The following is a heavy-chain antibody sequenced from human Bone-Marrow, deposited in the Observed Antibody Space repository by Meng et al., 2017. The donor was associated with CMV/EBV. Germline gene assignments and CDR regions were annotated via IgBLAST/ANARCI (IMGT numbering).Heavy chain of an antibody. Sequence: GESLKISCAASGFTFRSYAMHWVRQAPGKGLEWVAVISYDGSKKYYADSVRGRFTISRDNSKNTLNLQINSLRPEDSAVYYCARDFTVVTPEDYWGQGTLVTVSS. CDR3: ARDFTVVTPEDY. D-gene: IGHD4-23*01. J-gene: IGHJ4*02. V-gene: IGHV3-30*04. CDR1: GFTFRSYA. CDR2: ISYDGSKK.